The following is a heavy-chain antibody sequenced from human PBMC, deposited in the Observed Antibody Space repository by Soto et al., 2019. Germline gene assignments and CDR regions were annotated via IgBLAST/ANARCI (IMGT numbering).Heavy chain of an antibody. D-gene: IGHD2-8*02. CDR3: ASLPGCIVLRKTFDA. CDR1: VVTCSVFY. J-gene: IGHJ4*02. CDR2: ISSSSSYT. Sequence: LRPCLAPDVVTCSVFYMSCNRQTPGKGLEWVSYISSSSSYTNYADSVKGRFTISRDNAKNSLYLQMNSLRAEDTAVYYCASLPGCIVLRKTFDALGQGSVDPVAS. V-gene: IGHV3-11*06.